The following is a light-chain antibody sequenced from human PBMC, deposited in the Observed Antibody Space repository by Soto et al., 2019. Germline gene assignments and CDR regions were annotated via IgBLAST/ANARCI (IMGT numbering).Light chain of an antibody. V-gene: IGKV3-15*01. CDR3: QQYNYWPWT. J-gene: IGKJ1*01. CDR1: QSVSSN. Sequence: ERVMTQSPGTLSVSPGERATLSCRASQSVSSNLAWYQQKPGQAPRLLIYGASTRATGIPARFSGSESGTEFTLTISSLQSEDFAVYNCQQYNYWPWTFGQGTKVEIK. CDR2: GAS.